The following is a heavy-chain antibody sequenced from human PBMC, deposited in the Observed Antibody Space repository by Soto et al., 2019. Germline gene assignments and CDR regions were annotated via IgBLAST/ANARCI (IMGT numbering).Heavy chain of an antibody. Sequence: GGSLRLSCAACGFTFSSYSMSWVRQAPGKGLEWVSSISSSSSYIYYADSVKGRFTISRDNAKNSLYLQMNSLRAEDTAVYYCATGSSGRKRYYYYGMDVWGQGTTVTVSS. CDR2: ISSSSSYI. CDR1: GFTFSSYS. CDR3: ATGSSGRKRYYYYGMDV. D-gene: IGHD3-22*01. V-gene: IGHV3-21*01. J-gene: IGHJ6*02.